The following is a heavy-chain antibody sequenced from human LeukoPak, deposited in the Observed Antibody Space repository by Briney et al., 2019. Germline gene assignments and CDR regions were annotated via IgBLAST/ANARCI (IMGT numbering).Heavy chain of an antibody. Sequence: PSETLSLTCTVSGGSISSYYWSWIRQPPGKGLEWIGYIYYSGSTNYNPSLKSRVTISVDTSKNQFSLKLSSVTAADTAVYYCARFGNCDFWSGYIDYWGQGTLVTVSS. J-gene: IGHJ4*02. CDR3: ARFGNCDFWSGYIDY. CDR2: IYYSGST. V-gene: IGHV4-59*01. CDR1: GGSISSYY. D-gene: IGHD3-3*01.